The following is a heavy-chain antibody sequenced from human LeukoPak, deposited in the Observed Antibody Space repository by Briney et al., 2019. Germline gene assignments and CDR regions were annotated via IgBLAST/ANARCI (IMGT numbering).Heavy chain of an antibody. CDR2: ISTYNGNT. V-gene: IGHV1-18*01. CDR3: ARPAKGAYYYYYMDV. Sequence: GASVKVSCKASDYTLLTYGITWVRQAPGQGLEWMGWISTYNGNTHYAQKLQGRVTMTTDTSTRTAYMELRSLTSNDTGIYYCARPAKGAYYYYYMDVWGRGTTVTVFS. D-gene: IGHD2-2*01. J-gene: IGHJ6*03. CDR1: DYTLLTYG.